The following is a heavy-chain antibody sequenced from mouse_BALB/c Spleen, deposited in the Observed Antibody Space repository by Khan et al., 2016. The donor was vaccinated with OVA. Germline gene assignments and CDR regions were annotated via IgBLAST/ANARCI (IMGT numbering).Heavy chain of an antibody. J-gene: IGHJ2*01. CDR3: ARSASYGRSSYFDY. D-gene: IGHD1-2*01. Sequence: QVQLQQSGAELARPGASVKMSCKASGYTFTSYTMHWVKQRPGQALEWIGYIDPSSGYTNYNQKFRDKATLTADKSSSTAYIQLSSLTSEDSAVHYCARSASYGRSSYFDYWGPGTTLTVSS. CDR1: GYTFTSYT. CDR2: IDPSSGYT. V-gene: IGHV1-4*01.